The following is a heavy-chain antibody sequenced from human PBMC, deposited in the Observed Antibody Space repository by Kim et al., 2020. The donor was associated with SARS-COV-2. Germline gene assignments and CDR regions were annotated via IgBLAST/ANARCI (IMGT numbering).Heavy chain of an antibody. Sequence: SETLSLTCSVSGASISPSSWSWIRRAPGTGLEWIGYVAHNADTNYNPSLQSRLTISKDTSQNQVSLHLTSVTPADTAVYYCARHSGLPTWPLAYWGQGT. CDR3: ARHSGLPTWPLAY. J-gene: IGHJ4*02. V-gene: IGHV4-59*13. D-gene: IGHD3-10*01. CDR1: GASISPSS. CDR2: VAHNADT.